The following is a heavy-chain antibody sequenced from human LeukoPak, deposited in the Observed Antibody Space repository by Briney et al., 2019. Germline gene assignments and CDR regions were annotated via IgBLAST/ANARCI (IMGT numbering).Heavy chain of an antibody. Sequence: GRSLRLSCAASGFTFDDYAMHWVQQAPRKGLAWVSGISWNSGSIGYADSVKGRFTISRDNAKNSLYLQMNSLRAEDTALYYCARIAVATYDAFDIWGQGTMVTVSS. D-gene: IGHD6-19*01. J-gene: IGHJ3*02. CDR3: ARIAVATYDAFDI. V-gene: IGHV3-9*01. CDR1: GFTFDDYA. CDR2: ISWNSGSI.